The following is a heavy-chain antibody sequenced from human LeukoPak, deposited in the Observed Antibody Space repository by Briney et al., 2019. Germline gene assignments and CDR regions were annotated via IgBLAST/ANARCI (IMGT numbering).Heavy chain of an antibody. CDR3: SRESGPYCPFGH. CDR2: IYDSGST. J-gene: IGHJ5*02. D-gene: IGHD1-26*01. Sequence: PAETRLLCCTVSGGFISRGDYFWSRIRQHPGKGLEWIGYIYDSGSTYYNPSLKSRVAISVVRSKNQFSLKLSSVTAPDTAVYYCSRESGPYCPFGHWVQGTLVTVTS. V-gene: IGHV4-31*03. CDR1: GGFISRGDYF.